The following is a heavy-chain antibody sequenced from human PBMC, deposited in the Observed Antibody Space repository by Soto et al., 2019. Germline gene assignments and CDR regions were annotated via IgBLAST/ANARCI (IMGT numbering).Heavy chain of an antibody. CDR2: ISYDGRNK. CDR1: GFIFSTYG. Sequence: QMQLVESGGGVVQPGRSLRVSCEASGFIFSTYGMHWVRQAPGKGLEWVAVISYDGRNKYYADYVRGRFTISRDNSKNTLHLQMNSLRGEDTAVYYCAKDTATAITSYYFYGMDVCGQGTTVTVSS. J-gene: IGHJ6*02. V-gene: IGHV3-30*18. CDR3: AKDTATAITSYYFYGMDV. D-gene: IGHD5-12*01.